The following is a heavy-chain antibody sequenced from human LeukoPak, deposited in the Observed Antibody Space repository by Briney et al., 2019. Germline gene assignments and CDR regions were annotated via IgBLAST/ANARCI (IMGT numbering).Heavy chain of an antibody. CDR2: INPNSGGT. D-gene: IGHD5-24*01. V-gene: IGHV1-2*02. CDR3: ARVGQRAHLTSTIRGGYDY. J-gene: IGHJ4*02. Sequence: GASVKVSCKASGYTFTGYYMHWARQAPGQGLEWMGWINPNSGGTNYAQKFQGRVTMTRDTSISTAYMELSRLRSDDTAVYYCARVGQRAHLTSTIRGGYDYWGQGTLVTVSS. CDR1: GYTFTGYY.